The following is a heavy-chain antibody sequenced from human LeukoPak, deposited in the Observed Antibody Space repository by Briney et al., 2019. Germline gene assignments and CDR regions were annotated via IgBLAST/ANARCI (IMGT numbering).Heavy chain of an antibody. CDR1: GFTFSSYAM. D-gene: IGHD1-1*01. CDR2: IYHSGST. Sequence: PGGSLRLSCAASGFTFSSYAMSWVRQPPGKGLEWIGEIYHSGSTNYNPSLKSRVTISVDKSKNQFSLKLSSVTAADTAVYYCARASHWNQLHYFDYWGQGTLVTVSS. J-gene: IGHJ4*02. CDR3: ARASHWNQLHYFDY. V-gene: IGHV4-4*02.